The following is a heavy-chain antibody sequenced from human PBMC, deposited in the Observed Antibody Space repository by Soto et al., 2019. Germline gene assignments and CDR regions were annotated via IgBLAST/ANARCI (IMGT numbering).Heavy chain of an antibody. D-gene: IGHD3-3*01. CDR2: ISSSGSTI. CDR3: ARERVYPSGYYDY. J-gene: IGHJ4*02. Sequence: EVQLVESGGGLVQPGGSLRLSCAASGFTFSSYEMNWVRQAPGKGLGWVSYISSSGSTIYYADSVKGRFTISRDNAKNSLYLQMNSLRAEDTAVYYCARERVYPSGYYDYWGQGTLVTVSS. CDR1: GFTFSSYE. V-gene: IGHV3-48*03.